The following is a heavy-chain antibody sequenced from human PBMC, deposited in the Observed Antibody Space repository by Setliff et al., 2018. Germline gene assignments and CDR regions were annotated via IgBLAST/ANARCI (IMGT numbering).Heavy chain of an antibody. V-gene: IGHV4-59*08. D-gene: IGHD1-26*01. CDR1: GGSISSYY. Sequence: SETLSLTCTVSGGSISSYYWSWVRQPPGKGLEWIGYIYNSGSTNYNPSLKSRVTISVDTSKNQFSLNLTSVTAADTALYFCARDNPILGATDYWGQGALVTVSS. CDR3: ARDNPILGATDY. CDR2: IYNSGST. J-gene: IGHJ4*02.